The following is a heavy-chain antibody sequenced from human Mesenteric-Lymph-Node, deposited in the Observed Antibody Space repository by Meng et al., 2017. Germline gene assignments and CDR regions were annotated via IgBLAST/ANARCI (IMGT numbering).Heavy chain of an antibody. CDR1: GFTFSSYS. J-gene: IGHJ4*02. D-gene: IGHD2-15*01. V-gene: IGHV3-21*01. CDR3: ARELDCSGGSCYGRDY. Sequence: GESLKISCAASGFTFSSYSMNWVRQAPGKGLEWVSSISSSSSYIYYADSVKGRFTISRDNAKNSLYLQMNSLRAEDTAVYYCARELDCSGGSCYGRDYWGQGTRVTVSS. CDR2: ISSSSSYI.